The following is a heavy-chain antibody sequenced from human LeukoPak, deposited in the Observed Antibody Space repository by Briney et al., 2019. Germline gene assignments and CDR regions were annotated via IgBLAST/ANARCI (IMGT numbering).Heavy chain of an antibody. CDR3: VRDKRFGDVRIRAFDI. CDR2: ISHTGSTI. J-gene: IGHJ3*02. D-gene: IGHD3-10*01. V-gene: IGHV3-48*03. CDR1: GFTFRSYE. Sequence: GGSLRLSCAASGFTFRSYEMDWVREAPGKGLEWGSYISHTGSTIYYAESVKGRFTISRDNAKNSLYLQMNRLRAEDTAVYYCVRDKRFGDVRIRAFDIWGQGTMVTVSS.